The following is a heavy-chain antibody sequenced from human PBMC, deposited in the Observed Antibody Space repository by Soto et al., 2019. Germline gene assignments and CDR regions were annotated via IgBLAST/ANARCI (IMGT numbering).Heavy chain of an antibody. J-gene: IGHJ4*02. CDR3: AKDSGRGSADYYFDY. D-gene: IGHD3-10*01. Sequence: QVQLVESGGGVVQPGRSLRLSCAASGFTFSSYAMHWVRQAPGKGLEWVAVISSDGKDKYSADSMKGRFAISRDNSKNTLYLQMNSLRAEDTAVYYCAKDSGRGSADYYFDYWGQGTLVTVSS. CDR2: ISSDGKDK. CDR1: GFTFSSYA. V-gene: IGHV3-30*18.